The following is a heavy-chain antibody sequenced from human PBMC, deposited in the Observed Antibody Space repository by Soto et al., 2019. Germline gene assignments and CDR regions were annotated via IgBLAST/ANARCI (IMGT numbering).Heavy chain of an antibody. CDR3: ARTGDGHHDFLDY. CDR2: IDEDGSEY. Sequence: EVHLEESGGGLVHPGGSLRLSCAASGFTFSSYWMNWVRQAPGKGLEWVANIDEDGSEYNDAESVRGRFAISRDNAKNTLYLQMNSLRAADTAVYYCARTGDGHHDFLDYWGQGILVSVSS. V-gene: IGHV3-7*01. CDR1: GFTFSSYW. D-gene: IGHD1-1*01. J-gene: IGHJ4*02.